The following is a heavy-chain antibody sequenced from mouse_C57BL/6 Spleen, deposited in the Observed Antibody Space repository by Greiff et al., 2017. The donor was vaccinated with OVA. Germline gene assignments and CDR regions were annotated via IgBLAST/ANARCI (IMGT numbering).Heavy chain of an antibody. D-gene: IGHD2-2*01. CDR3: AREDGYDDYFDY. J-gene: IGHJ2*01. Sequence: QVQLKQPGAELVKPGASVKMSCKASGYTFTSYWITWVKQRTGQGLEWIGDIYPGSGSTNYNEKFKSKATLTVDTSSSTAYMQLSSLTSEDSAVYYCAREDGYDDYFDYWGQGTTLTVSS. CDR2: IYPGSGST. V-gene: IGHV1-55*01. CDR1: GYTFTSYW.